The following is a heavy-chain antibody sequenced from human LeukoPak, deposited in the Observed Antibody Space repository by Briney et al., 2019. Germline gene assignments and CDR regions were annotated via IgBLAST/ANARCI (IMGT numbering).Heavy chain of an antibody. D-gene: IGHD3-9*01. CDR2: INHSGST. CDR3: AGAGYFDWLLAPQPPAFDI. V-gene: IGHV4-34*01. Sequence: SETLSLTCAVYGGSFSGYYWSWIRQPPGKGLEWIGEINHSGSTNYNPSLKSRVTISVDTSKNQFSLKLSSVTAADTAVYYCAGAGYFDWLLAPQPPAFDIWGQGTMVTVSS. J-gene: IGHJ3*02. CDR1: GGSFSGYY.